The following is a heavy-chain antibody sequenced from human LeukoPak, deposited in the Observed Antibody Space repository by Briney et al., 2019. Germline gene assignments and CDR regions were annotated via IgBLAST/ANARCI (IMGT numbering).Heavy chain of an antibody. CDR3: ARDGWENDFWSRGAFGI. CDR1: EYTFTSYY. Sequence: GASVKVSCKASEYTFTSYYMHWVRQAPGQGLEWMGIINPSGGSTSYAQKFQGRVTMTRDTSTSTVYMELSSLRSEDTAVYYCARDGWENDFWSRGAFGIWGQGTMVTVSS. V-gene: IGHV1-46*01. J-gene: IGHJ3*02. CDR2: INPSGGST. D-gene: IGHD3-3*01.